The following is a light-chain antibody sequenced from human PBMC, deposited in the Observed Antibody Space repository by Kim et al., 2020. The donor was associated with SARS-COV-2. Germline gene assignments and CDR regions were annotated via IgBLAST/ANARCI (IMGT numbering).Light chain of an antibody. Sequence: VSPGERATLAGRASQNVVSSFAWYQQKPGQAPRLRIYDASTSATVIPARFSGSGSGTEFTLTISSLQSEDFAVYYCHQYNNWPLYSFGQGTKLEI. CDR1: QNVVSS. V-gene: IGKV3-15*01. CDR3: HQYNNWPLYS. J-gene: IGKJ2*03. CDR2: DAS.